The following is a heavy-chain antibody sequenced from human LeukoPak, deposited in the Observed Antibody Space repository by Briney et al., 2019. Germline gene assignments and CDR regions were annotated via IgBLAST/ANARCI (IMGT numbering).Heavy chain of an antibody. J-gene: IGHJ3*02. V-gene: IGHV3-20*04. CDR3: ARDATIFAVGGAFDI. CDR2: INWNGGST. CDR1: GFTFDDYG. D-gene: IGHD3-3*01. Sequence: GGSLRLSCAASGFTFDDYGMSWVRQAPGKGLEWVSGINWNGGSTGYADSVKGRFTISRDNAKNSLYLQMNSLRAEGTALYYCARDATIFAVGGAFDIWGQGTMVTVSS.